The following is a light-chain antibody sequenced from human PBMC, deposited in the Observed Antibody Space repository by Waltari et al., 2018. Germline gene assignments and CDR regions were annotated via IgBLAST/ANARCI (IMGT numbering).Light chain of an antibody. CDR2: EGS. CDR3: CSYAGGSTYV. Sequence: QSALTQPASVSGSPGQSITISCTGTSSDVGSYNLVSWYQQHPGKAPQLMIYEGSNRPSGVSNRFSGSKSGNTASLTISGLQAEDEADYYCCSYAGGSTYVFGTGTKVTVL. CDR1: SSDVGSYNL. J-gene: IGLJ1*01. V-gene: IGLV2-23*01.